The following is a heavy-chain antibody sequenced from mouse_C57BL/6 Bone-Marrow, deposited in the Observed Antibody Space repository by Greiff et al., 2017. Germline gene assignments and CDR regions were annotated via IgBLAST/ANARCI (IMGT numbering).Heavy chain of an antibody. V-gene: IGHV1-4*01. CDR1: GYTFTSYT. CDR3: ARSWDEAY. D-gene: IGHD4-1*01. CDR2: INPSSGYT. Sequence: VQLVESGAELARPGASVKMSCKASGYTFTSYTMHWVKQRPGQGLEWIGYINPSSGYTKYNQKFKDKATLTADKSSSTAYMQLSSLTSEDSAVYYCARSWDEAYWGQGTLVTVSA. J-gene: IGHJ3*01.